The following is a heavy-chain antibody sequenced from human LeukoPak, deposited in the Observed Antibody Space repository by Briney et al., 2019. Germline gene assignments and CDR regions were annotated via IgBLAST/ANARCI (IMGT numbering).Heavy chain of an antibody. CDR1: GYTFTSYY. V-gene: IGHV1-46*01. CDR3: ARNCGGDCYSRNAFDI. D-gene: IGHD2-21*02. Sequence: ASVKVSCKASGYTFTSYYMHWVRQAPGQGLEWMGIINPSGGSTSYAQKFQGRVTMTRDTSTSTVYMELSILRSEDTAVYYCARNCGGDCYSRNAFDIWGQGTMVTISS. CDR2: INPSGGST. J-gene: IGHJ3*02.